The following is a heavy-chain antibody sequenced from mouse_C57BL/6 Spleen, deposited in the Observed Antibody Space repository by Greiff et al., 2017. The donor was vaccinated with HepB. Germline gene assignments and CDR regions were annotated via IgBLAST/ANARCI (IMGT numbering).Heavy chain of an antibody. CDR1: GYAFSSSC. J-gene: IGHJ4*01. D-gene: IGHD2-1*01. CDR3: ARDGNYERAMDY. CDR2: IYPGDGDT. Sequence: QVQLQQSGPELVKPGASVKISCKASGYAFSSSCMNWVKQRPGQGLEWIGRIYPGDGDTNYNGKFKGKATLTADKSSSTAYMQLSSLTSEDSAVYFCARDGNYERAMDYWGQGTSVTVSS. V-gene: IGHV1-82*01.